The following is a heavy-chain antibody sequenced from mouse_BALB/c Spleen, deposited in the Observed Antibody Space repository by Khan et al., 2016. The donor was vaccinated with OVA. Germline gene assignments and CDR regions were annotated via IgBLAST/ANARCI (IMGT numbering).Heavy chain of an antibody. CDR3: ARLAYYYNSEGFAY. V-gene: IGHV5-6*01. J-gene: IGHJ3*01. Sequence: EVQLVESGGDFVRPGGSLKLSCAASGFTFSTYGMSWVRQTPDKRLEWVATINTGGAYTYYPDSVKGRFTISRDNAKNPLYLQLSSLKSEDTAIYYCARLAYYYNSEGFAYWGQGTLVTVSA. D-gene: IGHD1-1*01. CDR2: INTGGAYT. CDR1: GFTFSTYG.